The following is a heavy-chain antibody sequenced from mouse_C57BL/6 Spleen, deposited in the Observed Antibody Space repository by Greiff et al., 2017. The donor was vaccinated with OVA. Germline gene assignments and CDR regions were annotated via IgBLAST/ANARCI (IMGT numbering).Heavy chain of an antibody. CDR2: ISSGSSTI. D-gene: IGHD1-1*01. V-gene: IGHV5-17*01. J-gene: IGHJ2*01. CDR3: ARGTTVVSYFDY. Sequence: EVNLVESGGGLVKPGGSLKLSCAASGFTFSDYGMHWVRQAPEKGLEWVAYISSGSSTIYYADTVKGRFTISRDNAKNTLFLQMTSLRSEDTAMYYCARGTTVVSYFDYWGQGTTLTVSS. CDR1: GFTFSDYG.